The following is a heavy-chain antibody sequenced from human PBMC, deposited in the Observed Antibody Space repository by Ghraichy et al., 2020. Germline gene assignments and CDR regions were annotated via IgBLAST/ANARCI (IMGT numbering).Heavy chain of an antibody. D-gene: IGHD2-8*01. CDR2: ISGSGGST. CDR3: AKAPLKFCTRNWFDP. J-gene: IGHJ5*02. V-gene: IGHV3-23*01. CDR1: GFTFSSYA. Sequence: GGSLRLSCAASGFTFSSYAMSWVSQAPGKGLEWVSSISGSGGSTYYADSVKGRFTIARDNSKNTLYLQMNSLRAEDTAVYYCAKAPLKFCTRNWFDPWGQGTLVTVSS.